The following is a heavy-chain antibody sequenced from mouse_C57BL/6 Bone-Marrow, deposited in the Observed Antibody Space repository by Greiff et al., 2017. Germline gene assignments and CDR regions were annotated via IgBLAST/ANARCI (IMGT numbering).Heavy chain of an antibody. D-gene: IGHD2-3*01. V-gene: IGHV5-4*01. CDR1: GFTFSSYA. CDR3: ARDGGWLLPSWFSY. J-gene: IGHJ3*01. Sequence: EVQVVESGGGLVKPGGSLKLSCAASGFTFSSYAMSWVRQTPEKRLEWVATISDGGSYTYYPDNVQGRFTISRDNAKNNLNLQMSHLKSQDTARYYCARDGGWLLPSWFSYWGQGTLVTVSA. CDR2: ISDGGSYT.